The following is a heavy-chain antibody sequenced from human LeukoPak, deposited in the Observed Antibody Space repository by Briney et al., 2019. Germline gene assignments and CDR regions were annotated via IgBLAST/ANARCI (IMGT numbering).Heavy chain of an antibody. CDR2: INPNSGGT. CDR1: GGTFSSYA. V-gene: IGHV1-2*02. CDR3: ATMGDYAVRPFDY. J-gene: IGHJ4*02. Sequence: ASVKVSCKASGGTFSSYAISWVRQAPGQGLEWMGWINPNSGGTNYAQKFQGRVTMTRDTSISTAYMELSRLRSGDTAVYYCATMGDYAVRPFDYWGQGTLVTVSS. D-gene: IGHD3-16*01.